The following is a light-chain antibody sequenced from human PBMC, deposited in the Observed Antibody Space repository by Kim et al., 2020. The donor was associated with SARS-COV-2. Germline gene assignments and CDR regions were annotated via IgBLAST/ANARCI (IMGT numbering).Light chain of an antibody. V-gene: IGLV7-43*01. CDR2: STS. J-gene: IGLJ2*01. Sequence: GATVPPPWSYSNETITNGYYPNWFQQKPGQAPRALIYSTSNKYSWTPARFSGSLVGGKAALTLSGVQPEDEAEYYCLLYYGGSKLVFGGGTQLTVL. CDR1: NETITNGYY. CDR3: LLYYGGSKLV.